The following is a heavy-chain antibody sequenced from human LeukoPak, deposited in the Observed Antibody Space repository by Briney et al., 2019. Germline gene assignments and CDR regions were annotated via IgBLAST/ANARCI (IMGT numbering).Heavy chain of an antibody. Sequence: GGSLRLSCAASGFTFSSYAMHWVRQAPGKGLEWVAVISYDGSNKYYADSVKGRFTISRDNSKNTLYLQLNSLRAEDTAVYYCAREAVATISRGYYFDFWGQGTLVTVSS. CDR2: ISYDGSNK. CDR3: AREAVATISRGYYFDF. V-gene: IGHV3-30*04. J-gene: IGHJ4*02. D-gene: IGHD5-12*01. CDR1: GFTFSSYA.